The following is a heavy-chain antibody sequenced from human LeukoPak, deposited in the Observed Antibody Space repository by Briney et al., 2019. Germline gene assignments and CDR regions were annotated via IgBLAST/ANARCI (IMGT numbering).Heavy chain of an antibody. CDR3: ARGPYSYDSSGAFDI. J-gene: IGHJ3*02. V-gene: IGHV4-4*07. CDR2: IYVTGST. D-gene: IGHD3-22*01. CDR1: GASISSYY. Sequence: SETLSLTCTVSGASISSYYWSWIRQPAGKALEWIGRIYVTGSTTYNPSLKSRVTISVDTSKNQFSLKLSSVTAADTAVYFCARGPYSYDSSGAFDIWGQGTMVTVSS.